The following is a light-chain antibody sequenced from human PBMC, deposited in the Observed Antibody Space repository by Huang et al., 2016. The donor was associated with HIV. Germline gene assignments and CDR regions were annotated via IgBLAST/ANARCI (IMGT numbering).Light chain of an antibody. V-gene: IGKV3-15*01. J-gene: IGKJ4*01. Sequence: EIVMTQSPATLSVSPGERATLSCRASQSVSSNLAWYQQKPGQAPSLLIYGASTRATGIPARFSVSGSGTDFTLTINRLQSEDFAIYYCQQYNNWLTFGGGTKVEIK. CDR3: QQYNNWLT. CDR1: QSVSSN. CDR2: GAS.